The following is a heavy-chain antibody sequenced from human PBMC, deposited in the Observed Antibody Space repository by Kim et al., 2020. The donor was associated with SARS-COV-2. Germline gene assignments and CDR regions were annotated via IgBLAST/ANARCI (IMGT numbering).Heavy chain of an antibody. Sequence: YADSVPGRSTISRDNAKNTMFLQMNSLSAEDAAVYYCARGCDSRDGYKIYWGQGALVTVSS. J-gene: IGHJ4*02. V-gene: IGHV3-74*01. D-gene: IGHD5-18*01. CDR3: ARGCDSRDGYKIY.